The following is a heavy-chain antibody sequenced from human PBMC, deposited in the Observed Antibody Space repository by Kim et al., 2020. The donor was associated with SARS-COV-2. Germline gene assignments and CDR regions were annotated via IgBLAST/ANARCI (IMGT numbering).Heavy chain of an antibody. CDR3: ARGVTAGIDI. CDR1: GYTFSTYD. CDR2: VSPYRDTA. D-gene: IGHD2-21*02. J-gene: IGHJ3*02. Sequence: ASVKVSCKASGYTFSTYDINWVRQATGQGLEWMGWVSPYRDTAGYAQKFQGRVTMTINISTSTVYMELSSLTSDDTAVYYCARGVTAGIDIWGQGTKVTVSS. V-gene: IGHV1-8*01.